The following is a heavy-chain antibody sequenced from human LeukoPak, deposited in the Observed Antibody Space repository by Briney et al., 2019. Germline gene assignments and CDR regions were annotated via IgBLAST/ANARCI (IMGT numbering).Heavy chain of an antibody. V-gene: IGHV3-48*03. Sequence: GGSLKLSCAASGFTFNDYAMNWVRQAPGKGLEWVSYISSSGSTIYYADSVKGRFTISRDNAKNSLYLQMNSLRAEDTAVYYCARRAGAYSHPYDYWGQGTLVTVSS. J-gene: IGHJ4*02. D-gene: IGHD4/OR15-4a*01. CDR2: ISSSGSTI. CDR1: GFTFNDYA. CDR3: ARRAGAYSHPYDY.